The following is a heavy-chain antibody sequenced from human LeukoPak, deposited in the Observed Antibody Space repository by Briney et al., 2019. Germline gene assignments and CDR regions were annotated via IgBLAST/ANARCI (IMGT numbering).Heavy chain of an antibody. J-gene: IGHJ4*02. D-gene: IGHD6-13*01. CDR2: IYYSGST. CDR3: ARQDLAAAGPSFDY. Sequence: LETLSLTCTVSGGSISSSSYYWGWIRQPPGKGLEWIGSIYYSGSTYYNPSLKSRVTISVDTSKNQFSLKLSSVTAADTAVYYCARQDLAAAGPSFDYWGQGTLVTVSS. V-gene: IGHV4-39*01. CDR1: GGSISSSSYY.